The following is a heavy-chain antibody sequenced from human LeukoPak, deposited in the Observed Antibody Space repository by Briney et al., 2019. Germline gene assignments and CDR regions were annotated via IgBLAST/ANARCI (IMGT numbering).Heavy chain of an antibody. Sequence: PSETLSLTCAVSGGSISSSNWWSWVRQPPGKGLEWIGEINHSGSTNYNPSLKSRVTISVDTSKNQFSLKLSSVTAADTAVYYCARPHIRYGSGSRGYFQHWGQGTLVTVSS. V-gene: IGHV4-4*02. J-gene: IGHJ1*01. CDR1: GGSISSSNW. CDR3: ARPHIRYGSGSRGYFQH. CDR2: INHSGST. D-gene: IGHD3-10*01.